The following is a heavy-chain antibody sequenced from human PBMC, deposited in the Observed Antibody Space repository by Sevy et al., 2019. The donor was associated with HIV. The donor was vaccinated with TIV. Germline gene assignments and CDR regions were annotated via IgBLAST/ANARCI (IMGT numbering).Heavy chain of an antibody. Sequence: ASVKVSCKVSGYTLTELSMHWVRQAPGKGLEWMGGFDPEDGETIYAQKFQGRVTMTEDTSTDTAYMELSSLRSEDTAVYYCATDLSSSGPRDYWGQGTLVTASS. CDR3: ATDLSSSGPRDY. J-gene: IGHJ4*02. D-gene: IGHD3-22*01. CDR1: GYTLTELS. CDR2: FDPEDGET. V-gene: IGHV1-24*01.